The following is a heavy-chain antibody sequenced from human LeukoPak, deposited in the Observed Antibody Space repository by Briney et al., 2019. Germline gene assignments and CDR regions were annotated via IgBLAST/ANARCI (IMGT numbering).Heavy chain of an antibody. V-gene: IGHV4-39*01. Sequence: KPSETLSLTCTVSSGSISISNYYWGWIRQPPGKGLEWIGSIYYSGSTYYNPSLKSRVTISVDRSMNQFSLKLSSVTAADTAVYYCARRPAIFGVVIQYYFDYRGQGTLVTVSS. CDR2: IYYSGST. CDR1: SGSISISNYY. J-gene: IGHJ4*02. D-gene: IGHD3-3*01. CDR3: ARRPAIFGVVIQYYFDY.